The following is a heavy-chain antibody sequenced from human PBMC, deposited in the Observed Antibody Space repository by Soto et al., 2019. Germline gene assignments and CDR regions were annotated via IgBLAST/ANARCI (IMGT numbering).Heavy chain of an antibody. CDR1: GGSISSGDYY. D-gene: IGHD4-17*01. V-gene: IGHV4-30-4*01. CDR3: ARENYGPTTVTASDAYNWFDP. Sequence: QVQLQESGPGLVKPSQTLSLTCTVSGGSISSGDYYWSWIRQPPGKGLEWIGYIYYSGSTYYNPSLKSRVTISVDTSKNQFSLKLSSVTAADTAVYYCARENYGPTTVTASDAYNWFDPWGQGTLVRLL. J-gene: IGHJ5*02. CDR2: IYYSGST.